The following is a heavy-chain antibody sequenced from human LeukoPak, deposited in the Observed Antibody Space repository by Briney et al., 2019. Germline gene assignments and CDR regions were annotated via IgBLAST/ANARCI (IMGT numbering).Heavy chain of an antibody. J-gene: IGHJ4*02. CDR1: GFTFSSYW. CDR3: ARVKGVPAAHHFDY. Sequence: GGSLRLSCAASGFTFSSYWMSWVRQAPGKGLEWVANIKQDGSEKYYVDSVKGRFTISRDNAKNSLYLQMNSLRAEDTAVYYCARVKGVPAAHHFDYWGREPWSPSPQ. CDR2: IKQDGSEK. V-gene: IGHV3-7*01. D-gene: IGHD2-2*01.